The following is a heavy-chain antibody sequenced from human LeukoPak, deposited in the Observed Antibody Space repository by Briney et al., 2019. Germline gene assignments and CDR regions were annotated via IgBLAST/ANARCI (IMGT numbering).Heavy chain of an antibody. Sequence: GGSLRLSCAASGFTFDDYAMHWVRQAPGKGLEWVSGISWNSGSIGYADSVKGRFTISRDNAKNSLYLQMNSPRAEDTALYYCAKDVYAVGEYYFDYWGQGTLVTVSS. V-gene: IGHV3-9*01. CDR1: GFTFDDYA. CDR2: ISWNSGSI. D-gene: IGHD3-10*01. J-gene: IGHJ4*02. CDR3: AKDVYAVGEYYFDY.